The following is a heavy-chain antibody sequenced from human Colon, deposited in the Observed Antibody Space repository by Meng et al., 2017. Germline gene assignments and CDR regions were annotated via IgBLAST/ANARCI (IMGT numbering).Heavy chain of an antibody. V-gene: IGHV4-61*03. CDR1: GASVSSDSHY. CDR2: IYYTGNT. CDR3: ARVNGDFDEAWFDP. D-gene: IGHD4-17*01. J-gene: IGHJ5*02. Sequence: QVPLEESGPGLVRPSETLSLTFTVSGASVSSDSHYWSLIRQSPGKGLELIGYIYYTGNTNYNPSLASRVSMSLDTSKNHFSLHLTSVTAADTAIYYCARVNGDFDEAWFDPWGQGTLVTVFS.